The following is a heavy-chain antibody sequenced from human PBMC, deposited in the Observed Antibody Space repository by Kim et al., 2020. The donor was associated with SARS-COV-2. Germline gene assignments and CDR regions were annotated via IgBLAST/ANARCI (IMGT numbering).Heavy chain of an antibody. CDR1: GGSISSSSYY. J-gene: IGHJ4*02. D-gene: IGHD3-22*01. V-gene: IGHV4-39*01. CDR2: IYYSGST. Sequence: SETLSLTCTVSGGSISSSSYYWGWIRQPPGKGLEWFGSIYYSGSTYYNPSLKSRVTISVDTSKNQFSLKLSSVTAADTAVYYCARLPLGYYDSSGYPPIDYWGQGTLVTVSS. CDR3: ARLPLGYYDSSGYPPIDY.